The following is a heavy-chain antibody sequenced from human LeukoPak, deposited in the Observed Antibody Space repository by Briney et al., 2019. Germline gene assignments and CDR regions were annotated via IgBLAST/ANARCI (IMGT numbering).Heavy chain of an antibody. J-gene: IGHJ5*02. CDR2: FIVIGGSP. CDR3: AKDPYPHGFRYNCFGP. V-gene: IGHV3-23*01. Sequence: GSLSLPCQAPGSPFTANAMGWVGQPPGKGLDWFSAFIVIGGSPYNADSVKGRLTISRDNSKNKLYLQRNSLRTEDTARYYCAKDPYPHGFRYNCFGPGGKGNLVTVSS. CDR1: GSPFTANA. D-gene: IGHD2/OR15-2a*01.